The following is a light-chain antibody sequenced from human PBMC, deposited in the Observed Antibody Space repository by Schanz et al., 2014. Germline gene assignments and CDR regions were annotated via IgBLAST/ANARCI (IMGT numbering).Light chain of an antibody. CDR2: GAS. CDR1: QSVSSID. V-gene: IGKV3-20*01. CDR3: QQYGSSPRT. J-gene: IGKJ1*01. Sequence: EIVLTQSPGALSLSPGDRATLSCRASQSVSSIDLAWYQQKPGQAPNVLIYGASNRATGIPARFSGSGSGTDFTLTISSLEPEDFAVYYCQQYGSSPRTFGQGTKVEIK.